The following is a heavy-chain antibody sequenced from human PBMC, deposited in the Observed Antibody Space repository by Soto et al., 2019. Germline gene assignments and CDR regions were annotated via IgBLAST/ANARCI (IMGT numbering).Heavy chain of an antibody. J-gene: IGHJ6*02. CDR2: IWYDGSNK. D-gene: IGHD4-17*01. CDR3: ARDKMTTVTKAYYYGMDV. CDR1: GFTFSSYG. Sequence: GGSLRPSCAASGFTFSSYGMHWVRQAPGKGLEWVAVIWYDGSNKYYADSVKGRFTISRDNSKNTLYLQMNSLRAEDTAVYYCARDKMTTVTKAYYYGMDVWGQGTTVTVSS. V-gene: IGHV3-33*01.